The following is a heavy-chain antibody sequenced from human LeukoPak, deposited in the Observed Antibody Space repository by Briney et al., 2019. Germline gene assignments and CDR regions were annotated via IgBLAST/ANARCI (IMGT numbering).Heavy chain of an antibody. CDR1: GGSISSSSYY. V-gene: IGHV4-39*07. D-gene: IGHD2-2*02. CDR2: IYYSGST. J-gene: IGHJ5*02. CDR3: ARDARYCSSTSCYTEAVWFDP. Sequence: SVTLSLTCTVSGGSISSSSYYWGWIRQPPGKGLEWIGSIYYSGSTYYNPSLKSRVTISVDTSKNQFSLKLSSVTAADTAVYYCARDARYCSSTSCYTEAVWFDPWGQGTLVTVSS.